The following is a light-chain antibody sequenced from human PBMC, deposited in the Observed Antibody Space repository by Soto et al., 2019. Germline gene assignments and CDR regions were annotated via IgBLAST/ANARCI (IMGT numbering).Light chain of an antibody. V-gene: IGLV2-23*01. CDR2: EDS. J-gene: IGLJ1*01. Sequence: QSALTQPASVSGSPGQSITISCTGTSSDVGNYNPVSWYQQHPAKAPKLMTYEDSKRPSGVSNRFSGSKSGNTASLTISGLQAEDEADYYCCSYAGSNTFVFGTGTKLTFL. CDR3: CSYAGSNTFV. CDR1: SSDVGNYNP.